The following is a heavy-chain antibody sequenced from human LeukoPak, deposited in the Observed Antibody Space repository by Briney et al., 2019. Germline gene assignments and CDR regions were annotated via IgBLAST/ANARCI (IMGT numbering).Heavy chain of an antibody. Sequence: ASVKVSCKASGYTFTGYYMHWMRQAPGQGLEWMGWINPNSGGTIYAQKFQGRVTMTRDTSISTVYMELSRLRSDDTAVYYCARAPPITRGPFDPWGQGTLVTVSS. CDR1: GYTFTGYY. CDR2: INPNSGGT. CDR3: ARAPPITRGPFDP. V-gene: IGHV1-2*02. J-gene: IGHJ5*02. D-gene: IGHD3-10*01.